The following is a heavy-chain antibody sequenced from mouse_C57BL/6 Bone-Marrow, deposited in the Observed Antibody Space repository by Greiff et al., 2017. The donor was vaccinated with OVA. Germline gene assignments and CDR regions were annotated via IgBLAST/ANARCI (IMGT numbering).Heavy chain of an antibody. Sequence: QVQLQQPGAELVKPGASVKLSCKASGYTFTSYWMHWVKQRPGQGLEWIGMIHPNSGSTNYNEKFKSKATLTVGKSSSTAYMQLSSLTSEDSAVYYCARRITTVVVDYWGQGTTLTVSS. CDR1: GYTFTSYW. D-gene: IGHD1-1*01. J-gene: IGHJ2*01. CDR3: ARRITTVVVDY. CDR2: IHPNSGST. V-gene: IGHV1-64*01.